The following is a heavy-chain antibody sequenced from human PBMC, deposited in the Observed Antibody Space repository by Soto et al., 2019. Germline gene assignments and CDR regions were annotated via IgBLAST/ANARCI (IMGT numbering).Heavy chain of an antibody. D-gene: IGHD3-10*01. CDR1: GFTFSNYY. Sequence: GSLRLSCAASGFTFSNYYMSWIRQAPGKGLEWVSYISSSSSYTNYADSVKGRFTISRDNAKNSLYLQMNSLRAEDTAVYYCARVFRGYKYYFDYWGQGTLVTVSS. CDR2: ISSSSSYT. CDR3: ARVFRGYKYYFDY. V-gene: IGHV3-11*06. J-gene: IGHJ4*02.